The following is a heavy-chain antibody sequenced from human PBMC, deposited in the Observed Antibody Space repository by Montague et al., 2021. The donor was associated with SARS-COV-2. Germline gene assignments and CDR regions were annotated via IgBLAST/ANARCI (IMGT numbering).Heavy chain of an antibody. CDR3: ARYGSYFEH. V-gene: IGHV4-59*03. D-gene: IGHD1-26*01. J-gene: IGHJ4*02. Sequence: SETLSLTCTVSSGSIRSYYWSWIRQTPGKGLEWICYIYYDGSTNYNPSLKSRVTMSVDSSKNQFSLRLSSVTAADTAVYYCARYGSYFEHWGQGTLVTVSS. CDR2: IYYDGST. CDR1: SGSIRSYY.